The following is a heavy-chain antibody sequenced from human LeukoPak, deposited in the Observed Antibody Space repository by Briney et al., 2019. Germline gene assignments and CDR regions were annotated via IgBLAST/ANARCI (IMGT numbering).Heavy chain of an antibody. CDR2: IYHSGST. D-gene: IGHD3-10*01. CDR1: GYSISSGYY. V-gene: IGHV4-38-2*02. Sequence: PSETLSLTCTVSGYSISSGYYWGWIRQPPGKGLEWIGTIYHSGSTYYNPSLKSRVTISVDTSKNQFSLKLSSVTAADTAVYYCANTTVRGVIVSWGQGTLVTVSS. J-gene: IGHJ5*02. CDR3: ANTTVRGVIVS.